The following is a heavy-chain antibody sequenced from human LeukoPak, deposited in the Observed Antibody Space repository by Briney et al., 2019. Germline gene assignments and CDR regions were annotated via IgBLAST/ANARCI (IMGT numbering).Heavy chain of an antibody. CDR1: GGSISSYC. CDR3: AKAWGATSPFDC. Sequence: SETLSLTCTVSGGSISSYCWSRIRQPAGKGLEWIGRIYTSGSTNYNPSLKSRVTISVDKSKNQFSLKLSSVTAADTAVYYCAKAWGATSPFDCWGQGTLVTVSS. V-gene: IGHV4-4*07. J-gene: IGHJ4*02. D-gene: IGHD1-26*01. CDR2: IYTSGST.